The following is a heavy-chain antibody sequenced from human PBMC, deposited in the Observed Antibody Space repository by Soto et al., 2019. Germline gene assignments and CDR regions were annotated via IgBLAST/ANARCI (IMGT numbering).Heavy chain of an antibody. D-gene: IGHD3-3*01. J-gene: IGHJ5*02. CDR3: XRDWXSXSXXXXXXXXXGWFDP. CDR2: INPSNANT. V-gene: IGHV1-18*01. Sequence: QAPLVQSGGEVKKPGASVRVSCKASGYAFTNYGISWVRQAXGQELXWMGWINPSNANTRYSQKFQGRVTMATDTSTNTAYLELTSLRSDDTAIYYCXRDWXSXSXXXXXXXXXGWFDPWGLGTLLTVSS. CDR1: GYAFTNYG.